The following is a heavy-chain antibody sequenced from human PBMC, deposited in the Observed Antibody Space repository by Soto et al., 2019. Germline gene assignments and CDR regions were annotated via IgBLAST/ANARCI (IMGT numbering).Heavy chain of an antibody. Sequence: QVQLVQSGAXVKKPGASVKVSCKASGYTFTSYAMHWVRQAPGQRLEWMGWINAGNGNTKYSQKFQGRVTITRDTAASTAYMELSSLRSEDTAVYYCARDPGDTLGGGWFDPWGQGTLVTVSS. CDR3: ARDPGDTLGGGWFDP. J-gene: IGHJ5*02. V-gene: IGHV1-3*01. D-gene: IGHD2-2*02. CDR1: GYTFTSYA. CDR2: INAGNGNT.